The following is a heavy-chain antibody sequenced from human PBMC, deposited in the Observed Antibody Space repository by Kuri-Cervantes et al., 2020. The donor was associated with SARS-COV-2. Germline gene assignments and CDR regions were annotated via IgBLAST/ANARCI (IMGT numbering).Heavy chain of an antibody. CDR1: GFTFSSYV. Sequence: ETLSLTCAASGFTFSSYVMTWVRQPPGKGLEWVSGISGGGSNTYYADSVKGRFTISRDNAKNTLYLQMNSLRAEDTAVYYCARDQGHRIAAAGTIPFDYWGQGTLVTVSS. J-gene: IGHJ4*02. D-gene: IGHD6-13*01. V-gene: IGHV3-23*01. CDR2: ISGGGSNT. CDR3: ARDQGHRIAAAGTIPFDY.